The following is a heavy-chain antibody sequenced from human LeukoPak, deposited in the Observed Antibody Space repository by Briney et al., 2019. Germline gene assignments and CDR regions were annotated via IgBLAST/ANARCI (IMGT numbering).Heavy chain of an antibody. D-gene: IGHD3-10*01. Sequence: ASVKVSCKASGYTFTRYGISWVRQAPGQGLEWMGWISGYNGNTNYAQKLQGRVTMTTDTSTCTAYMELRSLRSDDTAVYYCARESDVRTRRGDDAFDFWGQGTMVTVSS. V-gene: IGHV1-18*01. J-gene: IGHJ3*01. CDR1: GYTFTRYG. CDR3: ARESDVRTRRGDDAFDF. CDR2: ISGYNGNT.